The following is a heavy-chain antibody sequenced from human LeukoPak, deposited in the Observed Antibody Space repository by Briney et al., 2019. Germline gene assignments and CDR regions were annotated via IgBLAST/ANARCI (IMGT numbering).Heavy chain of an antibody. CDR1: GYTFTSYG. V-gene: IGHV1-18*01. D-gene: IGHD3-22*01. J-gene: IGHJ3*02. CDR2: IRAYNGNT. CDR3: ARDPPREYYDSSGYYYGYAFDI. Sequence: LWASVKVSCKAYGYTFTSYGISSVRQAPGQGLEWMGWIRAYNGNTNYAQKLQGRVTMTTDTSTSTAYMELRSLRSDDTAGYYCARDPPREYYDSSGYYYGYAFDIWGQGTMVTVSS.